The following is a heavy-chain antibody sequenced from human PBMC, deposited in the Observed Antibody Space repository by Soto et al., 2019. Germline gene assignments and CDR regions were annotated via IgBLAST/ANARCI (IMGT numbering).Heavy chain of an antibody. V-gene: IGHV5-10-1*01. CDR3: ARRRDGYNKKNYYYYGMDV. CDR1: GYSFTSYW. Sequence: GESLKISCKGSGYSFTSYWISWVRQMPGKGLEWMGRIDPSDSYTNYSPSFQGHVTISADKSISTAYLQWSSLKASDTAMYYCARRRDGYNKKNYYYYGMDVWGQGTTVTVSS. D-gene: IGHD5-12*01. CDR2: IDPSDSYT. J-gene: IGHJ6*02.